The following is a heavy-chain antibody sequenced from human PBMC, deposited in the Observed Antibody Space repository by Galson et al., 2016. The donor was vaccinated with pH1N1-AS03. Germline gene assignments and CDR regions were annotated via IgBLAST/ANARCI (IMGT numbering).Heavy chain of an antibody. Sequence: SVKVSCKASKDTFNTYAISWVRQAPGQGLEWMGGIIPIFGSYGTPKYTQKFQGRVTITADESTSTVYMDLSSLREDDTAVYYCAKEEWFRLDYWGQGTVVTVSS. CDR3: AKEEWFRLDY. CDR2: IIPIFGSYGTP. CDR1: KDTFNTYA. D-gene: IGHD3-3*01. V-gene: IGHV1-69*13. J-gene: IGHJ4*02.